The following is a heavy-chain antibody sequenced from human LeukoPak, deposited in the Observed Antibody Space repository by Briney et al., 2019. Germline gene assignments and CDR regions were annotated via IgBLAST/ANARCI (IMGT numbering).Heavy chain of an antibody. V-gene: IGHV3-53*01. CDR2: IYSGGST. J-gene: IGHJ6*03. CDR3: ARVSNDSSGYYYVFPYYYYYYMDV. D-gene: IGHD3-22*01. Sequence: QSGGSLRLSCAASGFTFSSYAMRWVRQAPGKGLEWVSVIYSGGSTYYADSVEGRFTISRDNSKNTLYLQMNSLRAADTAVYYCARVSNDSSGYYYVFPYYYYYYMDVWGKGTTVTVSS. CDR1: GFTFSSYA.